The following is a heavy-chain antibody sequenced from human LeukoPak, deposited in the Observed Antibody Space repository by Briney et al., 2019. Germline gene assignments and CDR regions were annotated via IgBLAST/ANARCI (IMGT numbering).Heavy chain of an antibody. CDR1: GFTFNNAW. CDR3: TTFDFAAFDI. Sequence: GGSLRLSCAASGFTFNNAWMSWVRQAPGKGLEWGGRIKRKTDGGTTDYAAPVKGRFTISRDDSKNTLYLQMNSLKSEDTAVYYCTTFDFAAFDIWGQGTVVTVSS. J-gene: IGHJ3*02. V-gene: IGHV3-15*01. D-gene: IGHD3-9*01. CDR2: IKRKTDGGTT.